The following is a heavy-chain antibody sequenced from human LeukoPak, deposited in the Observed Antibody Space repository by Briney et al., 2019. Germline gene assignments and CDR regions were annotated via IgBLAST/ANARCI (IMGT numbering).Heavy chain of an antibody. CDR2: MYYGGST. D-gene: IGHD4-23*01. CDR3: ARRSISGNSWDYFDY. J-gene: IGHJ4*02. V-gene: IGHV4-59*08. CDR1: GASISSYY. Sequence: SETLSLTCTVSGASISSYYWSWLRQPPGKGLGWIAFMYYGGSTNYNPSLKSRVTISLDTSKNQFSLKLSSVTAADTAVYYCARRSISGNSWDYFDYWGQGTLVTVSS.